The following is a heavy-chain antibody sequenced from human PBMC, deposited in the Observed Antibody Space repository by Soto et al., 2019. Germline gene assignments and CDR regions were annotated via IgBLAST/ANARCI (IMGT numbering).Heavy chain of an antibody. V-gene: IGHV3-11*01. CDR2: ISSSGSTI. D-gene: IGHD1-26*01. J-gene: IGHJ3*02. CDR3: AMPTPRWELPNQTGAFDI. Sequence: QVQLVESGGGLVKPGGSLRLSCAASGFTCSDYYMSWIRQAPGKGLEWVSYISSSGSTIYYADSVKGRFTISRDNAKNSLYLQMTSLRAEDTAVYYCAMPTPRWELPNQTGAFDIWGQGTMVTVSS. CDR1: GFTCSDYY.